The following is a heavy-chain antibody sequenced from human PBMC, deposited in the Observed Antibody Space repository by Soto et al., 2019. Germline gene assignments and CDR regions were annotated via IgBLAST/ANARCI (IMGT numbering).Heavy chain of an antibody. CDR1: GGSISSSNW. CDR3: AREGYYDILTGNKNWFDP. J-gene: IGHJ5*02. CDR2: IYHSGST. V-gene: IGHV4-4*02. D-gene: IGHD3-9*01. Sequence: QVQLQESGPGLVKPSGTLSLTCAVSGGSISSSNWWSWVRQPPGKGLEWIGEIYHSGSTNYNPSLKSRVTISVDKSKNQFSLKLSSVTAADTAVYYCAREGYYDILTGNKNWFDPWGQGTLVTVSS.